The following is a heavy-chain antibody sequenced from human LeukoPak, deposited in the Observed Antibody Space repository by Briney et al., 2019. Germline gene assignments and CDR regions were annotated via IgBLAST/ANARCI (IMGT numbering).Heavy chain of an antibody. CDR3: ARTIPYCSGGSCYPNWFDP. Sequence: PSETLSLTCTVSGGSISSYYWSWIRQPPGKGLDWIGYIYYSGSTNYNPSLNSRVTISVDTSKNQFSLKLSSVTAEDTAVYYCARTIPYCSGGSCYPNWFDPWGQGTLVTVSS. D-gene: IGHD2-15*01. V-gene: IGHV4-59*01. CDR1: GGSISSYY. J-gene: IGHJ5*02. CDR2: IYYSGST.